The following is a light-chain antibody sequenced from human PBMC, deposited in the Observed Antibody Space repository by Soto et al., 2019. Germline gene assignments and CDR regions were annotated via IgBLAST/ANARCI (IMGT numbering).Light chain of an antibody. CDR3: ATWDDSLNAAV. J-gene: IGLJ1*01. CDR1: SSNIGSNT. Sequence: QSVLTQPPSASGTPGQRVTISCSGSSSNIGSNTVNWYQQLPGAAPKLLIYSNDQRPSGVPDRFSGSKFGTTASLAISGLQSEDEADYHCATWDDSLNAAVFGAGTKVTVL. V-gene: IGLV1-44*01. CDR2: SND.